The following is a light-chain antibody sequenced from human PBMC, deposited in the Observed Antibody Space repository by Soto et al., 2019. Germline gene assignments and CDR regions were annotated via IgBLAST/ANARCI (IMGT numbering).Light chain of an antibody. V-gene: IGKV1-5*03. CDR3: QQYKDSFPT. Sequence: DIQMTQSPSTLSASVGDRVTISCRASQNINTWLAWYKQQPGTAPQLLIYKASSLESGVPSRFSGSGSGTDFTLNISSLPPDEFVTFYCQQYKDSFPTFGQGTKVEIK. CDR1: QNINTW. J-gene: IGKJ1*01. CDR2: KAS.